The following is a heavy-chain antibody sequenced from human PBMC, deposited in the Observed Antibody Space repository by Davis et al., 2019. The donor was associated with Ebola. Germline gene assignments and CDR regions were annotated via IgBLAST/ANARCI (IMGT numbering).Heavy chain of an antibody. J-gene: IGHJ4*02. CDR1: GGSISSSSYY. V-gene: IGHV4-39*01. CDR2: IYYSGST. CDR3: ARLGVDSSGYYYGYFDY. D-gene: IGHD3-22*01. Sequence: PSETLSLTCTVSGGSISSSSYYWGWIRQPPGKGLEWIGSIYYSGSTYYNPSLKSRVTISVDTSKNQFSLKLSSVTAADTAVYYCARLGVDSSGYYYGYFDYWGQGTLVTVSS.